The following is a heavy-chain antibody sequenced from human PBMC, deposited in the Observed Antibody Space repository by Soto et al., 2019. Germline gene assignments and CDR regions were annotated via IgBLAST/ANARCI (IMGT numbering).Heavy chain of an antibody. CDR3: ARDSYDYVWGSYRKSSGYFDY. D-gene: IGHD3-16*02. V-gene: IGHV4-39*01. CDR1: GGSISSSSYY. Sequence: SETLSLTCTVSGGSISSSSYYWGWIRQPPGKGLEWIGSIYYSGSTYYNPSLKSRVTISVDTSKNQFSLKLSSVTAADTAVYYCARDSYDYVWGSYRKSSGYFDYWGQGTLVTVSS. J-gene: IGHJ4*02. CDR2: IYYSGST.